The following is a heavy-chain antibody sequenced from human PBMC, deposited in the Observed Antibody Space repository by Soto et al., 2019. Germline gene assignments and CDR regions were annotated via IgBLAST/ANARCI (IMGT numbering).Heavy chain of an antibody. V-gene: IGHV1-2*04. CDR3: ARDRAFQHTCDILTGYPYDAFDI. D-gene: IGHD3-9*01. CDR1: GYTFTGYY. Sequence: ASVKVSCKASGYTFTGYYMHWVRQAPGQGLEWMGWINPNSGGTNYAQKFQGWVTMTRDTSISTAYMELSRLRSDDTAVYYCARDRAFQHTCDILTGYPYDAFDIWGQGTMVTVSS. J-gene: IGHJ3*02. CDR2: INPNSGGT.